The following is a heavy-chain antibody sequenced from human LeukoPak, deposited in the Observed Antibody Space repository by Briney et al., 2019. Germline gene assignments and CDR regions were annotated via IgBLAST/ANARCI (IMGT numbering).Heavy chain of an antibody. V-gene: IGHV4-39*01. Sequence: PSETLSLTCAVYGGSFSGYYWSWIRQPPGKGLEWIGSIYYSGSTYYNPSLKSRVTISVDTSKNQFSLKLSSVTAADTAVYYCARHGEYYYGSGSYYLTHWFDPWGQGTLVTVSS. CDR1: GGSFSGYY. CDR2: IYYSGST. D-gene: IGHD3-10*01. CDR3: ARHGEYYYGSGSYYLTHWFDP. J-gene: IGHJ5*02.